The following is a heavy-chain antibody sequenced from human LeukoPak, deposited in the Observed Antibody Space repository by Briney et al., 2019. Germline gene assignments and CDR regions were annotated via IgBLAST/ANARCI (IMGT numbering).Heavy chain of an antibody. D-gene: IGHD3-9*01. CDR1: GFTFSSYS. CDR3: ARALRYFDWLSTSPEYNWFDP. Sequence: GSPRLSCAASGFTFSSYSMNWVRQAPGKGLEWVSYISSSSSTIYYADSVKGRFTISRDNAKNSLYLQMNSLRAEDTAVYYCARALRYFDWLSTSPEYNWFDPWGQGTLVTVSS. CDR2: ISSSSSTI. J-gene: IGHJ5*02. V-gene: IGHV3-48*01.